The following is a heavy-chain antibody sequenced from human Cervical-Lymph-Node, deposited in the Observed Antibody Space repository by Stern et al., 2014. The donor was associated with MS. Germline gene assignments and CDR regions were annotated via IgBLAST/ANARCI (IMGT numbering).Heavy chain of an antibody. J-gene: IGHJ5*02. Sequence: QLLESGPGLVKPSETLSLSCTVSGCSFSSCGFYWIWLLHHPGHGLVCFVYIHYSGSTNYNPSLESRVTISVDTSDEQVSLKVTSVTAADTAVYYCARDRVPDAVRAFDPWGQGTLVTVSS. V-gene: IGHV4-31*03. CDR3: ARDRVPDAVRAFDP. CDR1: GCSFSSCGFY. CDR2: IHYSGST. D-gene: IGHD2-8*01.